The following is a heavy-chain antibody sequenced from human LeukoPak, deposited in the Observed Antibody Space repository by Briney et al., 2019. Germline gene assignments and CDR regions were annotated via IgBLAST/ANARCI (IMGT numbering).Heavy chain of an antibody. CDR1: GFTFSSYA. J-gene: IGHJ4*02. CDR2: ISGSGGST. V-gene: IGHV3-23*01. CDR3: AAYSSCDY. D-gene: IGHD6-6*01. Sequence: LSGGFLRLSCAASGFTFSSYAMSWVRQAPGKGLEWVSAISGSGGSTYYADPVKGRFTIFRDNSKNTLYLQMNSLRAEDTAVYYCAAYSSCDYWGQGTLVTVSS.